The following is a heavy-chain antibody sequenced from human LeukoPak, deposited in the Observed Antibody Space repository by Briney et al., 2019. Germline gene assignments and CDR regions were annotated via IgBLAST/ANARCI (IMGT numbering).Heavy chain of an antibody. CDR3: ARDASNDFWSGYFRH. J-gene: IGHJ1*01. D-gene: IGHD3-3*01. Sequence: PGGSLRLSCAASGFTVSSNYMSWVRQAQGKGLEWVSVIYSGGSTYYADSVKGRFTISRDNSKNTLYLQMNSLRAEDTAVYYCARDASNDFWSGYFRHWGQGTLVTVSS. V-gene: IGHV3-66*02. CDR2: IYSGGST. CDR1: GFTVSSNY.